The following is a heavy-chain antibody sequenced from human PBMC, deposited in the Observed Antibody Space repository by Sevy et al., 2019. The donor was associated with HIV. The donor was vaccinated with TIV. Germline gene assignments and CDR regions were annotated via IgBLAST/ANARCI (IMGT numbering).Heavy chain of an antibody. Sequence: ESLKIPRKGSGYSFPTYWIGWVRQMPGKGLEWVGIIFPGDSNTRYSPSCQGQVTIPADNSISTAYLQWSSLKASDTAIYYCARARGIPHYYYGMDVWGQGTTVTVSS. CDR3: ARARGIPHYYYGMDV. CDR2: IFPGDSNT. V-gene: IGHV5-51*01. CDR1: GYSFPTYW. D-gene: IGHD1-26*01. J-gene: IGHJ6*02.